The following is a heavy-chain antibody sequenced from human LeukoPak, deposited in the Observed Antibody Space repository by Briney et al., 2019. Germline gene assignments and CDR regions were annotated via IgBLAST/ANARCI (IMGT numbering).Heavy chain of an antibody. CDR2: ISSSSSYI. CDR1: GFTFSSYS. CDR3: AKDRVGSSNY. V-gene: IGHV3-21*04. J-gene: IGHJ4*02. D-gene: IGHD6-6*01. Sequence: GGSLRLSCAASGFTFSSYSMNWVRQAPGKGLEWVSSISSSSSYIYYADSVKGRFTISRDNSKNTLYLQMNSLRAEDTAVYYCAKDRVGSSNYWGQGTLVTVSS.